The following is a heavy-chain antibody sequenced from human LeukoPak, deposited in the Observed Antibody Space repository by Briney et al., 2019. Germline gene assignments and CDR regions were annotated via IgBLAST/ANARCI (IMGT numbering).Heavy chain of an antibody. J-gene: IGHJ4*02. CDR1: GGSFSGYY. CDR2: INHSGST. D-gene: IGHD1-26*01. V-gene: IGHV4-34*01. CDR3: ARGRWELRFDY. Sequence: SETLSLTCAVYGGSFSGYYWSWIRQPPGEGLEWIGEINHSGSTNYNPSLKSRVTISVDTSKNQFSLKLSSVTAADTAVYYCARGRWELRFDYWGQGTLVTVSS.